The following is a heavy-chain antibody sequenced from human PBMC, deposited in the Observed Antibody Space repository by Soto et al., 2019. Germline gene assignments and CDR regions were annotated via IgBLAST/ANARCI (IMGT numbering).Heavy chain of an antibody. V-gene: IGHV3-23*01. CDR3: AKNQERELPRVIDF. D-gene: IGHD1-7*01. J-gene: IGHJ4*02. Sequence: PGGSLRLSCAGSGLTFSNYAMSWVRQAPGGGLEWVSSMSGSSSTTYYADSVRGRFTISRDRSKNTLYLQMSSLRAEDTALYYCAKNQERELPRVIDFWGQGTLVTVSS. CDR1: GLTFSNYA. CDR2: MSGSSSTT.